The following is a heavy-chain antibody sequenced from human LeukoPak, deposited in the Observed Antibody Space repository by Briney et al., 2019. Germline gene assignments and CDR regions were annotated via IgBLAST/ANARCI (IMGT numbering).Heavy chain of an antibody. Sequence: SETLSLTCTVSGGSISSSSYYWGWIRQPPGKGLEWIGSIYYSGSTYYNPSLKSRVTISVDTSKNQFSLKLSSVTAADTAVYYCARAYGIAVADYWGQGTLVTVSS. CDR1: GGSISSSSYY. V-gene: IGHV4-39*07. CDR3: ARAYGIAVADY. J-gene: IGHJ4*02. D-gene: IGHD6-19*01. CDR2: IYYSGST.